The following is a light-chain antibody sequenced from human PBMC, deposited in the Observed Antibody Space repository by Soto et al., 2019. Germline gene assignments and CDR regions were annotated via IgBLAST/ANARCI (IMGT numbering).Light chain of an antibody. CDR2: ATS. CDR3: LRHDTYPYT. J-gene: IGKJ2*01. V-gene: IGKV1-17*03. Sequence: DIQMTQSPSAMSASVGDKVTITCRASQGIANFVAWFQQTPGKVPKRLIYATSSLHGGVPSRFSGSGSGTEFTLTISSLQPEDFATYYCLRHDTYPYTFGQGTKRQIK. CDR1: QGIANF.